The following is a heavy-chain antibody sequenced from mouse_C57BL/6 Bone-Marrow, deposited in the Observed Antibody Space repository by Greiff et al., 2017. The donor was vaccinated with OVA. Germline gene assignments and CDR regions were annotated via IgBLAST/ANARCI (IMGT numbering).Heavy chain of an antibody. CDR3: ARPLYYYGSSSYYFDY. CDR2: ILPGSGST. J-gene: IGHJ2*01. V-gene: IGHV1-9*01. Sequence: VQLQQSGAELMKPGASVKLSCKATGYTFTGYWIEWVKQRPGHGLEWIGEILPGSGSTNYNEKFKGKATFTADTSSNTAYMQLSSLTTEDSAIYYCARPLYYYGSSSYYFDYWGQGTTLTVSS. D-gene: IGHD1-1*01. CDR1: GYTFTGYW.